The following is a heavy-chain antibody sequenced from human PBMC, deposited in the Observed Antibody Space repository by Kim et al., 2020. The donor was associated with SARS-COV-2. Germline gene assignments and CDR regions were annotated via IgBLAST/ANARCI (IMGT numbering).Heavy chain of an antibody. D-gene: IGHD3-16*01. CDR3: ATLRGHYFDN. J-gene: IGHJ3*02. CDR2: IYYSGST. Sequence: SETLSLTCTVSGGSISNDIYYWNWIRQHPGKGLEWIGYIYYSGSTYYNPSLKSRVSISVDTSKNHFSLQLSSVTAADTAVYYCATLRGHYFDNWGQGTLVTVSS. CDR1: GGSISNDIYY. V-gene: IGHV4-31*03.